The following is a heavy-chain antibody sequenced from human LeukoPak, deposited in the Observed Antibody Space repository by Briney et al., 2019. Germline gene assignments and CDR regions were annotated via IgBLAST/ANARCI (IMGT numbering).Heavy chain of an antibody. D-gene: IGHD3-22*01. J-gene: IGHJ4*02. V-gene: IGHV4-4*07. CDR3: ARLKDGYYDSSGTFDY. Sequence: SETLSLTCTVSGGSISSYYWSWIRQPAGKGLEWIGRIYTSGSTSYNPSLKSRVTMPVDTSKNQFSLKLTSVTAADTAVYYCARLKDGYYDSSGTFDYWGQGTLVTVSS. CDR2: IYTSGST. CDR1: GGSISSYY.